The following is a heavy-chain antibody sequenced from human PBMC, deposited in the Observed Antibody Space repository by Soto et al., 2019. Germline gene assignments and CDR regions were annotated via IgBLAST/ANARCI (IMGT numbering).Heavy chain of an antibody. Sequence: SETLSLTCTFSGGSINSYYWSWIRQPPGWGLEWIGYIYYSGTTNYNPSLKSRVTISVDTSKNQFSLWLTSVTAADTAVYYCARVWGGAFDIWGQGTMVT. J-gene: IGHJ3*02. D-gene: IGHD3-10*01. V-gene: IGHV4-59*08. CDR2: IYYSGTT. CDR1: GGSINSYY. CDR3: ARVWGGAFDI.